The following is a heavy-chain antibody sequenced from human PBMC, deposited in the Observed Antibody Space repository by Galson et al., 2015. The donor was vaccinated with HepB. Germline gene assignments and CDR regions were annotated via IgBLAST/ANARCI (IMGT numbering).Heavy chain of an antibody. D-gene: IGHD6-13*01. Sequence: RQAPGKGLEWVAFIRYDGSNKYYADSVKGRFTISRDNSKNTLYLQMNSLRAEDTAVYYCAKVPSSSWYTPPPDYWGQGTLVTVSS. CDR3: AKVPSSSWYTPPPDY. J-gene: IGHJ4*02. V-gene: IGHV3-30*02. CDR2: IRYDGSNK.